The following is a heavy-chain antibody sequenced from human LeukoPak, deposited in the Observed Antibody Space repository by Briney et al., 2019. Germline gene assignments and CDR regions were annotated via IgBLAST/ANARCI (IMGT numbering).Heavy chain of an antibody. CDR3: AREGEMATILVYDY. V-gene: IGHV4-4*07. D-gene: IGHD5-24*01. CDR2: IYTSGST. Sequence: PSETLSLTCTVSGGSISSYYWSWIRQPAGKGLEWIGRIYTSGSTNYNPSLKSRVTMSVDTSKNQFSLKLSSVTAADTAVYYCAREGEMATILVYDYWGQGTLVTVSS. CDR1: GGSISSYY. J-gene: IGHJ4*02.